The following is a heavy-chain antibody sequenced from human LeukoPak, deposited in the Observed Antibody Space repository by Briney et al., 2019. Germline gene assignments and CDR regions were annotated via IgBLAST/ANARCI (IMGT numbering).Heavy chain of an antibody. V-gene: IGHV4-34*01. CDR3: ARGDTAMTTGDFDY. D-gene: IGHD5-18*01. Sequence: SETLSLTCAAYGGSFSGYYWSWIRQPPGKGLEWIGEINHSGSTNYNPSLKSRATISVDTSKNQFSLKLSSVTAADTAVYYCARGDTAMTTGDFDYWGQGTLVTVSS. CDR1: GGSFSGYY. J-gene: IGHJ4*02. CDR2: INHSGST.